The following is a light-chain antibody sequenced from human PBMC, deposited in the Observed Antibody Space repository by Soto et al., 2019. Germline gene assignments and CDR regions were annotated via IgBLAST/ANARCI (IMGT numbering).Light chain of an antibody. CDR2: RDN. V-gene: IGLV1-44*01. CDR3: TSYVGSNIWV. J-gene: IGLJ3*02. Sequence: QSVLTQPPSASGTPGQRVTISCSGSRSNIGSNPVQWYLQVPGTAPKLLIYRDNERPSGVPDRFSGSKSGNTASLTVSGLQAEDEADYYCTSYVGSNIWVFGGGTKLTVL. CDR1: RSNIGSNP.